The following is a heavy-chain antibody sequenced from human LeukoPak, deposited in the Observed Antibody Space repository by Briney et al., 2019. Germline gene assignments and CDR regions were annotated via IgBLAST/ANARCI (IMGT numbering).Heavy chain of an antibody. D-gene: IGHD6-19*01. Sequence: GESLKISCKASGYSFTSYWIGWVREMPGKVVECMGIIYPSDSDTRYSPSFQGQVSISVDKSISTAYLQWSSLKASDTAMYYCARHVGSSGWYVWGQGTLVTVSP. J-gene: IGHJ4*02. CDR3: ARHVGSSGWYV. CDR1: GYSFTSYW. V-gene: IGHV5-51*01. CDR2: IYPSDSDT.